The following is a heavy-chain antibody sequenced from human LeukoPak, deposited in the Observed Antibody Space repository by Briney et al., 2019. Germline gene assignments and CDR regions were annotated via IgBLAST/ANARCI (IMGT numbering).Heavy chain of an antibody. CDR2: ISYDGSNK. Sequence: GGSLRLSCAASGVTLSPYGMHWVRQAPGKGLEWVAVISYDGSNKYYADSVKGRFTISRDNSKNTLYLQMNSLRAEDTAVYYCAKVLGYYYDSSGYYSHDAFDIWGQGTMVTVSS. CDR1: GVTLSPYG. V-gene: IGHV3-30*18. J-gene: IGHJ3*02. D-gene: IGHD3-22*01. CDR3: AKVLGYYYDSSGYYSHDAFDI.